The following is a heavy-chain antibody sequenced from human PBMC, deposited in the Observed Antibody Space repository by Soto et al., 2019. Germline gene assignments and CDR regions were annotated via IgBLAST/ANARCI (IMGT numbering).Heavy chain of an antibody. V-gene: IGHV4-34*01. CDR2: INHSGST. CDR1: GGSFSGYY. D-gene: IGHD3-16*01. Sequence: PSETLSLTCAVYGGSFSGYYWSWIRQPPGKGLEWIGEINHSGSTNYNPSLKSRVTISVDTSKNQFSLNLSSVTAADTAVYYCASLITAQIDYWGQGTLVTVSS. CDR3: ASLITAQIDY. J-gene: IGHJ4*02.